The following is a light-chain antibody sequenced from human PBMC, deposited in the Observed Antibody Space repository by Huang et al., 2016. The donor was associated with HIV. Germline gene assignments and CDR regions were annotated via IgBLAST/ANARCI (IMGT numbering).Light chain of an antibody. Sequence: DIQMTQSPSSLSASVGDRVTITCRASQSISSYLNWYQQKPGKAPKRLIYAASSLLSGVPSRFSGSGSGTDFTLTISRLQPEDFATYYCQQSYSTPRFGPGTKVDIK. CDR2: AAS. J-gene: IGKJ3*01. CDR3: QQSYSTPR. V-gene: IGKV1-39*01. CDR1: QSISSY.